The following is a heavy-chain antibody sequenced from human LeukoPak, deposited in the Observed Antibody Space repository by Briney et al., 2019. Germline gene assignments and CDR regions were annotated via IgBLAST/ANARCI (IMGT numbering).Heavy chain of an antibody. V-gene: IGHV5-51*01. CDR1: GYSFNSYW. Sequence: GESLRISCKGSGYSFNSYWIGWVRQMPGKGLKWMGIIYPGDSDARYSPSFQGQVTISADKSISTAYLQWSSLKASDTAMYYCARRRDLYSGSYYPFDYWGQGTLVTVSS. CDR2: IYPGDSDA. J-gene: IGHJ4*02. CDR3: ARRRDLYSGSYYPFDY. D-gene: IGHD1-26*01.